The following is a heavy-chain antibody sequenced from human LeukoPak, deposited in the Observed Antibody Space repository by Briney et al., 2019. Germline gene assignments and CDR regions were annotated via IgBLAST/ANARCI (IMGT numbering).Heavy chain of an antibody. CDR1: GYTFTSYG. J-gene: IGHJ5*02. D-gene: IGHD4-17*01. CDR3: AVVRGYGDLFNWFDP. V-gene: IGHV1-18*01. CDR2: ISAYNGNT. Sequence: GASVKVSCKASGYTFTSYGISWVRQAPGQGLEWMGWISAYNGNTNYAQKLQGRVTMTTDTSTSTAYMELRSLRSDDTAVYYCAVVRGYGDLFNWFDPWGQGTLVTVSS.